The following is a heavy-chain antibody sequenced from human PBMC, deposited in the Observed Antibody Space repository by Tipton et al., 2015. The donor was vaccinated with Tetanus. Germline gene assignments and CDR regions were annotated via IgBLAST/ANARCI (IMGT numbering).Heavy chain of an antibody. CDR2: INHSGST. Sequence: GLVKPSETLSLICGVYGGSFSGYYWSWIRQPPGKGLEWIGEINHSGSTNYNPSLKSRVTISVDTSKNQFSLKLNSVTAADTAVYYCARDSRLFYAMDVWGQGATVAVSS. J-gene: IGHJ6*02. V-gene: IGHV4-34*01. CDR1: GGSFSGYY. CDR3: ARDSRLFYAMDV. D-gene: IGHD1-26*01.